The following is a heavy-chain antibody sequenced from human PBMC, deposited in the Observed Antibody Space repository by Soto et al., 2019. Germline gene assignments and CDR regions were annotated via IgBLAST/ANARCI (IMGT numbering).Heavy chain of an antibody. D-gene: IGHD2-15*01. V-gene: IGHV1-69*12. Sequence: QVQLVQSGAEVKKPGSSVKVSCKASGGTFSSYAISWVRQAPGQGLEWMGGIIPIFGTANYAQKFQGRVTITADESTSTAYMELSSLRSEDTAVYYCARRYCSGGSCYSHAFDIWGQGTMVTVSS. CDR3: ARRYCSGGSCYSHAFDI. CDR2: IIPIFGTA. CDR1: GGTFSSYA. J-gene: IGHJ3*02.